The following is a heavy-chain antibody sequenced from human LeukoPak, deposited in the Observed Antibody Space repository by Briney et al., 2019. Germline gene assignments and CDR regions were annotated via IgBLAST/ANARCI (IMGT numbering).Heavy chain of an antibody. D-gene: IGHD3-10*01. CDR3: ARDRGIGFDP. Sequence: SETLSLTCTVSGDSVSSGNFYWSWIRQPPGKGLEWIGYVYYSGRTNYNPFLKSRVTISADTSKNQFSLKMTSVTAADTAQYYCARDRGIGFDPWGQGTLVTVSS. J-gene: IGHJ5*02. CDR2: VYYSGRT. CDR1: GDSVSSGNFY. V-gene: IGHV4-61*01.